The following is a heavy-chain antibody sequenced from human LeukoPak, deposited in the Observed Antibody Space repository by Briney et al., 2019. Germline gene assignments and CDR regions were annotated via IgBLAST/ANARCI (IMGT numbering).Heavy chain of an antibody. J-gene: IGHJ4*02. Sequence: GGSLRLSCAASGFTFSSYAMSWVRQAPGKGLEWVSAISGSGGSTYYADSVKGWFTISRDNSKNTLYLQMNSLRAEDTAVYYCAKGRGITMIVVVTPPYLYWGQGTLVTVSS. CDR3: AKGRGITMIVVVTPPYLY. V-gene: IGHV3-23*01. CDR2: ISGSGGST. D-gene: IGHD3-22*01. CDR1: GFTFSSYA.